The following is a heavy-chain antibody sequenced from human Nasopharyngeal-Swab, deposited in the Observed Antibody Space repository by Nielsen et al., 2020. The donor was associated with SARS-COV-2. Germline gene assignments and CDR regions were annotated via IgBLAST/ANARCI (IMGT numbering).Heavy chain of an antibody. CDR3: ARATLLGGDYYGLDV. V-gene: IGHV3-21*01. CDR2: ISSSSSYI. D-gene: IGHD4-17*01. CDR1: GFTFSTYS. Sequence: GGSLRLSCAASGFTFSTYSMNWVRQAPGKELEWVSSISSSSSYIYYADSVKGRFTISRDNAKNSLYLQMNSLRAEDTALYYCARATLLGGDYYGLDVWGQGTTVTVSS. J-gene: IGHJ6*02.